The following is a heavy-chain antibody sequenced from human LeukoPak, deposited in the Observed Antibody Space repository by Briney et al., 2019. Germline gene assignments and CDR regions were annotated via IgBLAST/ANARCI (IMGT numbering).Heavy chain of an antibody. V-gene: IGHV3-74*01. CDR1: GFTFSSYW. CDR3: AREYSGSYGLDY. Sequence: GGSLRLSCAASGFTFSSYWMHWVRQAPGKGLVWVSRINSDGSSTSYADSVKGRFTISRDNAKNTLYLQMNSLRAEDTAVYYCAREYSGSYGLDYWGQGTLVTVSS. CDR2: INSDGSST. D-gene: IGHD1-26*01. J-gene: IGHJ4*02.